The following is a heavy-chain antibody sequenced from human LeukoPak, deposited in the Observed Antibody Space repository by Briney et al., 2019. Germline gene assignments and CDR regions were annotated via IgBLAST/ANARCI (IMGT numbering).Heavy chain of an antibody. D-gene: IGHD3-3*01. Sequence: GGSLRLSCVASGFTFTSAWMVWVRHAPGQGLEWVCRIKDRSDVGTTDLAAPVKGRFTISSDDSRSTVYLQMDSLKSEDTAMYYCTTGFSHFDFSSGYYSYWGLGTLVSVSS. CDR2: IKDRSDVGTT. CDR1: GFTFTSAW. V-gene: IGHV3-15*01. J-gene: IGHJ4*02. CDR3: TTGFSHFDFSSGYYSY.